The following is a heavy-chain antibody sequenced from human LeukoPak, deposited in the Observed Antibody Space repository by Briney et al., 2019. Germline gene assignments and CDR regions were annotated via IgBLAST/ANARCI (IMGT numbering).Heavy chain of an antibody. V-gene: IGHV3-7*01. J-gene: IGHJ4*02. CDR3: ARLGARQMLEY. CDR1: EFTFSSYW. CDR2: IKQDGGQI. D-gene: IGHD4-17*01. Sequence: GGSLRLSCAASEFTFSSYWMSWVRQAPGKGLEWVANIKQDGGQIYYLESVKGRFTVSRDNAKNSLYLQMNSPRAEDTAVYYCARLGARQMLEYRGQGTLVTVSS.